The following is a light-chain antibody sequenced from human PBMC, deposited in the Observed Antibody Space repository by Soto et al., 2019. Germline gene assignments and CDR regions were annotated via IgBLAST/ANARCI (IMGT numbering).Light chain of an antibody. Sequence: QAVVTQPPSVSGAPVQRVTLSCTGSSSNIGAGYDVHWYQQLPGTAPKLLIYGNSNRPSGVPDRFSGSKSGTSASLAITGLHAEDEADYYCQSYDSSLSGSVLGGGTKLTVL. CDR2: GNS. V-gene: IGLV1-40*01. CDR3: QSYDSSLSGSV. CDR1: SSNIGAGYD. J-gene: IGLJ3*02.